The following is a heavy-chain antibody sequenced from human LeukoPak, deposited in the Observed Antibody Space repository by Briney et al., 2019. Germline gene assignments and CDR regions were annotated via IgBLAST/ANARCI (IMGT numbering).Heavy chain of an antibody. D-gene: IGHD2-2*03. Sequence: GGSLRLSCAASGFTFSSYGMHWVRQAPGKGLEWVAVISYDGSNKYYADSVKGRFTISRDNSKSTLYLQMNSLRAEDTAVYYCAKDGSFDYWGQGTLVTVSS. CDR3: AKDGSFDY. J-gene: IGHJ4*02. CDR1: GFTFSSYG. V-gene: IGHV3-30*18. CDR2: ISYDGSNK.